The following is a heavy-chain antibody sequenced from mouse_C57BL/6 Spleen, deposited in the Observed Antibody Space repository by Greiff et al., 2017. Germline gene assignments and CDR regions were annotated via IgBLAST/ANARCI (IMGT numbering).Heavy chain of an antibody. CDR2: IDPETGGT. CDR1: GYTFTDYE. CDR3: TRWATVVAHYAMDY. Sequence: VKLQESGAELVRPGASVTLSCKASGYTFTDYEMHWVKQTPVHGLEWIGAIDPETGGTASNQKFKGKAILTADKSSSTAYMELRSLTSEDSAVYYCTRWATVVAHYAMDYWGQGASVTVAS. D-gene: IGHD1-1*01. V-gene: IGHV1-15*01. J-gene: IGHJ4*01.